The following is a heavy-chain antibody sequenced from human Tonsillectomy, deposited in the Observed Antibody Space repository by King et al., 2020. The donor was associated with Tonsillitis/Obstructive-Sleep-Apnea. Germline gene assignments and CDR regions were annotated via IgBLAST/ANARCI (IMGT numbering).Heavy chain of an antibody. CDR2: ISSSSSYT. CDR1: GFTVSDYD. V-gene: IGHV3-11*05. Sequence: VQLVESGGGLVKPGGSLRLSCAASGFTVSDYDMSWIRQAPGKGLEWVSYISSSSSYTKDADSVKGRFTISRDNAKNSLYLQTNSLRAEDTAVYYCARVPGRAFDIWGQGTMVTVSS. J-gene: IGHJ3*02. CDR3: ARVPGRAFDI.